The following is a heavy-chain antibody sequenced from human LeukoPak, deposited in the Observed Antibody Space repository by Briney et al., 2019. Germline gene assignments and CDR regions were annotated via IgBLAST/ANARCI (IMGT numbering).Heavy chain of an antibody. D-gene: IGHD2-15*01. Sequence: SVKVSCKASGGTFSSYAISWVRQAPGQGLEWMGGIIPIFGTANYAQKFQGRVTITADESTSTAYMELSSLRSEDTAVYYCARDPYYCSGGSCYAAEYFQHWGPGHPGHRLL. CDR1: GGTFSSYA. J-gene: IGHJ1*01. CDR2: IIPIFGTA. V-gene: IGHV1-69*01. CDR3: ARDPYYCSGGSCYAAEYFQH.